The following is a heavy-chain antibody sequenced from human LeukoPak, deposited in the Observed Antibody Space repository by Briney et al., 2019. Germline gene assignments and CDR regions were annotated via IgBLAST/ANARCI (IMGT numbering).Heavy chain of an antibody. V-gene: IGHV4-39*01. J-gene: IGHJ4*02. D-gene: IGHD5-18*01. CDR3: ATESWIQGEDY. CDR2: VYYSGTP. Sequence: SETLSLTCTVSGGSISGTYYYWGWSRQPPGKGVEWIVSVYYSGTPYYNPSRKSRVTISVYTAKNQFSLKLTSVTAADTAVYYCATESWIQGEDYWGQGTLVTVSS. CDR1: GGSISGTYYY.